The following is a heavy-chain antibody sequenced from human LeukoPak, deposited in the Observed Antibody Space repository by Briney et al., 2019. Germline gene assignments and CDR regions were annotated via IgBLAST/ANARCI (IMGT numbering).Heavy chain of an antibody. CDR1: GFTFTTYW. CDR2: INQVGSSK. J-gene: IGHJ4*02. V-gene: IGHV3-7*01. Sequence: GGSLRLSCAASGFTFTTYWMGWVRQAPGKGPEWVANINQVGSSKYFVGSVKGRFIISRDNAKNSLYLQMNSLSDEDTAVYYCANLGPPGRDHYLESWGQGTLVTVSS. D-gene: IGHD5-24*01. CDR3: ANLGPPGRDHYLES.